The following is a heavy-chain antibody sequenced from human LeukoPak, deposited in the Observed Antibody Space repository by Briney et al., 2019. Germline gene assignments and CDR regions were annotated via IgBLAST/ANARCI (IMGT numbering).Heavy chain of an antibody. V-gene: IGHV4-34*01. CDR3: AGASTLPFDY. Sequence: PSETLSLTCAVYGGSFSGYYWSWIRQPPGKGLEWIGEINHSGSTNYNPSLKSRVTISVDTSKNQFSLKLSSVTAADTAVYYCAGASTLPFDYWGQGTLVTVSS. J-gene: IGHJ4*02. CDR1: GGSFSGYY. D-gene: IGHD3-3*02. CDR2: INHSGST.